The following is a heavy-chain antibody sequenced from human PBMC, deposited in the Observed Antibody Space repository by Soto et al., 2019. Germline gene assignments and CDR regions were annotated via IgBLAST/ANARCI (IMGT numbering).Heavy chain of an antibody. Sequence: PGESLQISCKGSGYSFTSYWIGWVRQMPGKGLEWMGIIYPGDSDTRYSPSFQGQVTISADKSISTAYLQWSSLKASDTAMYYCARHPDSTIFGVAYGMDVWGQGTKVTVSS. CDR3: ARHPDSTIFGVAYGMDV. J-gene: IGHJ6*02. D-gene: IGHD3-3*01. V-gene: IGHV5-51*01. CDR2: IYPGDSDT. CDR1: GYSFTSYW.